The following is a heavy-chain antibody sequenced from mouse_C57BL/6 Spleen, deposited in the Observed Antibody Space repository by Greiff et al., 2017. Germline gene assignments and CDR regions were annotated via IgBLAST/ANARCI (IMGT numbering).Heavy chain of an antibody. J-gene: IGHJ2*01. D-gene: IGHD2-3*01. CDR1: GFTFSDYY. Sequence: EVKVVESEGGLVQPGSSMKLSCTASGFTFSDYYMAWVRQVPEKGLEWVANINYDGSSTYYLDSLKSRFIISRDNAKNILYLQMSSLKSEDTATYYCARGIYDGYYYFDYWGQGTTLTVSS. V-gene: IGHV5-16*01. CDR2: INYDGSST. CDR3: ARGIYDGYYYFDY.